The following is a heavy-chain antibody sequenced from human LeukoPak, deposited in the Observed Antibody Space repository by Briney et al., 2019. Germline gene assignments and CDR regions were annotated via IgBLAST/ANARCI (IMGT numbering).Heavy chain of an antibody. J-gene: IGHJ4*02. CDR3: ARQGALRRYCSSTSCYSGHLFDY. D-gene: IGHD2-2*01. V-gene: IGHV4-34*01. Sequence: PSETLSLTCAVYGGSFSGYYWSWIRQPPRKGLEWIGEINHSGSTNYNPSLKSRVTISVDTSKNPFSLMLSSVTAADTAVYYCARQGALRRYCSSTSCYSGHLFDYWGQGTLVTVSS. CDR2: INHSGST. CDR1: GGSFSGYY.